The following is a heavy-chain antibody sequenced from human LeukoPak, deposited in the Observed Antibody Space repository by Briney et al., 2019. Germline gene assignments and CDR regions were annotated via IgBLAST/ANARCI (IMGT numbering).Heavy chain of an antibody. V-gene: IGHV4-34*01. CDR3: ARPLNRYCSGGSCYFHYFDY. Sequence: SETLSLTCAVYGGSFSGYYWSWIRQPPGKGLEWIGEINHSGSTNYNPSLKSRVTISVDTSKNQFSLKLSSVTAADTAVYYCARPLNRYCSGGSCYFHYFDYWGQGTLVTVSS. CDR2: INHSGST. CDR1: GGSFSGYY. D-gene: IGHD2-15*01. J-gene: IGHJ4*02.